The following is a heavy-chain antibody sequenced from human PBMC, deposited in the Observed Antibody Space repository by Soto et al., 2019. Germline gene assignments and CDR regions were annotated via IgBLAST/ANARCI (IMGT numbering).Heavy chain of an antibody. D-gene: IGHD6-6*01. CDR2: INSDGSST. Sequence: GGSLRLSCVASGFTFSSYWMHWVRQAPGKGLVWVSRINSDGSSTSYADSVKGRFTISRDNAKNTLYLQMNSLRAEDTAVYYCARARGYSSSPAAFDIWGQGTMVTVSS. V-gene: IGHV3-74*01. CDR1: GFTFSSYW. J-gene: IGHJ3*02. CDR3: ARARGYSSSPAAFDI.